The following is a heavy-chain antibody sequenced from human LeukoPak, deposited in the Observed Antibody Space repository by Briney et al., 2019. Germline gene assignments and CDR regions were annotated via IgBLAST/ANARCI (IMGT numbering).Heavy chain of an antibody. CDR2: INPNSGGT. Sequence: ASVKVSCKASGYTFTDHYLYWVRQAPGQRLEWMGWINPNSGGTNYAQKFQGRVTMTRDTSISTAYMELSRLRSDDTAVYYCARENDLDYWGQGTLVTVSS. J-gene: IGHJ4*02. V-gene: IGHV1-2*02. CDR1: GYTFTDHY. CDR3: ARENDLDY. D-gene: IGHD3-16*01.